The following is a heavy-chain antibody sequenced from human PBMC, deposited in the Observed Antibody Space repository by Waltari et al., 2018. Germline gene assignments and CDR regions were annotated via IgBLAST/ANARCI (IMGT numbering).Heavy chain of an antibody. J-gene: IGHJ6*02. CDR2: INPSGGST. CDR3: ARDPWPGTLKYYGMDV. Sequence: QVQLVQSGAEVKKPGASVKVSCKASGYTFTSYHMHWARQAPGQGLEWMGIINPSGGSTSYAQKFQGRVTMTRDTSTSTVYMELSSLRSEDTAVYYCARDPWPGTLKYYGMDVWGQGTTVTVSS. CDR1: GYTFTSYH. V-gene: IGHV1-46*01.